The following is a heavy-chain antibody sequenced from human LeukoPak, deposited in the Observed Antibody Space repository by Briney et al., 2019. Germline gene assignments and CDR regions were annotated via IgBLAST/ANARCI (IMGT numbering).Heavy chain of an antibody. Sequence: VASVKVSCKASGYTFTAYYMHWVRQAPGQGLEYMGWINPNSGGTNYAQKFQGRVTMTRDTSISTAYMDLSRLTYDDTAVYYCASKCGGGACYYYWGHGTLVTVSS. CDR3: ASKCGGGACYYY. J-gene: IGHJ4*01. CDR2: INPNSGGT. CDR1: GYTFTAYY. V-gene: IGHV1-2*02. D-gene: IGHD2-15*01.